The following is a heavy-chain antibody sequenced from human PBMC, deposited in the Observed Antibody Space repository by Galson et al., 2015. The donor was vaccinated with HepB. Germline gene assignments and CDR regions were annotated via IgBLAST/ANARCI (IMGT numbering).Heavy chain of an antibody. CDR3: ANLFYDSPNDAFDI. CDR2: ISYDGSNK. V-gene: IGHV3-30*18. D-gene: IGHD3-22*01. J-gene: IGHJ3*02. Sequence: SLRLSCAASGFTFSSYGMHWVRQAPGKGLEWVAVISYDGSNKNVADSVRARFTISRDNSKNTLYLKMNSRRAEDTAVYYCANLFYDSPNDAFDIWGQGTMVTVSS. CDR1: GFTFSSYG.